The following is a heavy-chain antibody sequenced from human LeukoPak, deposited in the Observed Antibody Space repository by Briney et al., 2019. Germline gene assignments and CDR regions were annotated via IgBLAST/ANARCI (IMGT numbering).Heavy chain of an antibody. CDR1: GFTVSSNY. D-gene: IGHD5-24*01. J-gene: IGHJ4*02. V-gene: IGHV3-53*01. Sequence: GGSLRLSCTASGFTVSSNYMNWVRQAPGRGLEWVSVIYGGGNIYYADSVKGRFTISRDNSKNTLYLQMNSLRAEDTAVYYCARGAGYNYPYYFDYWGQGTLVTVSS. CDR2: IYGGGNI. CDR3: ARGAGYNYPYYFDY.